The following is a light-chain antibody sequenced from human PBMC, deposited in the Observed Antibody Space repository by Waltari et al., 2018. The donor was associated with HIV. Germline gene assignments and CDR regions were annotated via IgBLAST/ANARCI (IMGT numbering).Light chain of an antibody. Sequence: DILMTQSPPSLSASVGGKVTITFRASQDIGNHLSWYRQKSGRAPELLIYGASFLESGVPSKFSGRGSGTTFIFTINSLQPEDSATYYCQQFTSLPITFGPGTTVDIK. V-gene: IGKV1-33*01. CDR1: QDIGNH. J-gene: IGKJ3*01. CDR2: GAS. CDR3: QQFTSLPIT.